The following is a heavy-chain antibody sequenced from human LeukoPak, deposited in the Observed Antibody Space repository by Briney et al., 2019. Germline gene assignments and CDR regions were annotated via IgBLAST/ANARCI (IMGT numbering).Heavy chain of an antibody. CDR2: IKPSGGRR. J-gene: IGHJ4*02. CDR1: GYTLTTYY. V-gene: IGHV1-46*01. Sequence: ASVTVSFTASGYTLTTYYMHWVRQAPGQGREWMGVIKPSGGRRTYAKKFQGRVTITRDTSTSTVYMKLSSLRSEDTAVYYCARDPSGSWQWFDYWGQGTLVTVSS. CDR3: ARDPSGSWQWFDY. D-gene: IGHD1-26*01.